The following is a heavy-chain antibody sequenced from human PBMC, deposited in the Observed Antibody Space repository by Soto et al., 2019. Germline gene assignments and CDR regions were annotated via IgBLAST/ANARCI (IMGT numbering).Heavy chain of an antibody. D-gene: IGHD3-10*01. CDR2: IYHSGGT. J-gene: IGHJ4*02. V-gene: IGHV4-30-2*06. CDR3: ARDQNGSGNYYTRYFDS. CDR1: GGSISSGGYS. Sequence: PSETLSLTCAVSGGSISSGGYSWNWIRQLPGKGLEWIGYIYHSGGTLYNPSLKSRVTISVDKSRNQFSLTLTSVTAADTAVYYCARDQNGSGNYYTRYFDSWGQGIMVTSPQ.